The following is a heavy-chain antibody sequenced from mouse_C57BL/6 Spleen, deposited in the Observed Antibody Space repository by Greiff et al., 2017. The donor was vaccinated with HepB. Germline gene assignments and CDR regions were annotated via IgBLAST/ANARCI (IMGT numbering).Heavy chain of an antibody. Sequence: EVKLQQSGPELVKPGASVKISCKASGYTFTDYYMNWVKQSHGKSLEWIGDINPNNGGTSYNQKFKGKATLTVDKSSSTAYMELRSLTSEDSAVYYCARIGSSYWYFDVWGTGTTVTVSS. CDR1: GYTFTDYY. CDR3: ARIGSSYWYFDV. V-gene: IGHV1-26*01. J-gene: IGHJ1*03. D-gene: IGHD1-1*01. CDR2: INPNNGGT.